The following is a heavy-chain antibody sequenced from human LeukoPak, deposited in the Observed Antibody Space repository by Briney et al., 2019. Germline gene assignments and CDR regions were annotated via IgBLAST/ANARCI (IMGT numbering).Heavy chain of an antibody. J-gene: IGHJ5*02. CDR1: GYTFTGYY. Sequence: ASVKVSCKASGYTFTGYYMHWVRQAPGQGLEWMGWINPNSGGTNYAQKFQGRVTMTRDTSISTAYMELSRLRSDDTAVYYCARVGITMVRGVIAWFDPWGQGTLVTVPS. V-gene: IGHV1-2*02. CDR3: ARVGITMVRGVIAWFDP. D-gene: IGHD3-10*01. CDR2: INPNSGGT.